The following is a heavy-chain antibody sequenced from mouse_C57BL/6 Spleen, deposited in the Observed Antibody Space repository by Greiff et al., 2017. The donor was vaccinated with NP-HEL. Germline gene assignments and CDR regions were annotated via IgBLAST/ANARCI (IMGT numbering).Heavy chain of an antibody. D-gene: IGHD2-4*01. CDR1: GYTFTSYW. J-gene: IGHJ4*01. Sequence: QVQLHQPGAELVRPGSSVKLSCKASGYTFTSYWMHWVKQRPIQGLEWIGNIDPSDSETHYNQKFKDKATLTVDKSSSTAYMQLSSLTSEDSAVYYCAREDGITTRNYYAMDYWGQGTSVTVSS. V-gene: IGHV1-52*01. CDR2: IDPSDSET. CDR3: AREDGITTRNYYAMDY.